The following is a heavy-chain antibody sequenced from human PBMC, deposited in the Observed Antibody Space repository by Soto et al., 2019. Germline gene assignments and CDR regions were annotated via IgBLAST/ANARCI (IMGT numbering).Heavy chain of an antibody. D-gene: IGHD3-10*01. CDR1: GFTFSSYG. Sequence: VGYLRLACASSGFTFSSYGMHCVRHSPGKGLEWVAVISYDGSNKYYADSVKGRFTISRDNSKNTLYLQMNSLRAEDTAVYYCAKELLAVRVVRYPYYGMEFWGQGTTVTVSS. CDR2: ISYDGSNK. CDR3: AKELLAVRVVRYPYYGMEF. V-gene: IGHV3-30*18. J-gene: IGHJ6*02.